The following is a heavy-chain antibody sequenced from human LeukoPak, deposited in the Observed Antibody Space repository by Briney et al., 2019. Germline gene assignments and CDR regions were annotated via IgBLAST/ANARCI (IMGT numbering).Heavy chain of an antibody. CDR3: ARDRPYDYGGAPDAFDI. Sequence: SETLSLTCIVSGGSISSTVSYWGWVRQPPGKGLEWIGSIHYSGSTYYIPSLKSRVTISVDTSKNQFSLKLSSVTAADTAVYYCARDRPYDYGGAPDAFDIWGQGTMVTVSS. CDR2: IHYSGST. V-gene: IGHV4-39*07. J-gene: IGHJ3*02. CDR1: GGSISSTVSY. D-gene: IGHD4-23*01.